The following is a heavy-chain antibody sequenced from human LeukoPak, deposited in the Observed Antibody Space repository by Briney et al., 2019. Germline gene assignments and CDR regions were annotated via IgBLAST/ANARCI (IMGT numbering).Heavy chain of an antibody. D-gene: IGHD6-19*01. V-gene: IGHV3-9*01. CDR1: GFTFDDYA. Sequence: GRSLRLSCAASGFTFDDYAMHWVRQAPGKGLEWVSGISWNSGSIGYADSVKGRFTISRDNAKNSLYLQMNSLRAEDTALYYCAKGRGSGWSVDAFDIWGQGTMVTVSS. CDR2: ISWNSGSI. J-gene: IGHJ3*02. CDR3: AKGRGSGWSVDAFDI.